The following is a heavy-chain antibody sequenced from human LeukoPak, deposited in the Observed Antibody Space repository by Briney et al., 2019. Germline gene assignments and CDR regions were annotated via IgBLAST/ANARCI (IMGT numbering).Heavy chain of an antibody. CDR1: GGSISSGSYH. CDR2: IYTSGST. J-gene: IGHJ6*03. CDR3: ARERKRYCSGGSCYLYYYYYYMDV. Sequence: PSETLSLTCTVSGGSISSGSYHWSWIRQPAGTGLEWIGRIYTSGSTNYNPSLKSRVTISVDTSKNQFSLKLSSVTAADTAVYYCARERKRYCSGGSCYLYYYYYYMDVWGKGTTVTVSS. D-gene: IGHD2-15*01. V-gene: IGHV4-61*02.